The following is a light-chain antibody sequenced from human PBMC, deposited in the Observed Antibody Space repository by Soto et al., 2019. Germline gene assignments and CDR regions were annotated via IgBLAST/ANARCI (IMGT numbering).Light chain of an antibody. J-gene: IGLJ1*01. V-gene: IGLV1-44*01. CDR1: TSNIGSDT. Sequence: QSVLTQPPSASGTPGQRVTISCSGSTSNIGSDTVNWYQQLPGTAPKLLIYRNTQRPSGVPDRFSGSKSGSTASLTVSGLQAEDEADYYCSSYAVTNIFVFGTGTKLTVL. CDR2: RNT. CDR3: SSYAVTNIFV.